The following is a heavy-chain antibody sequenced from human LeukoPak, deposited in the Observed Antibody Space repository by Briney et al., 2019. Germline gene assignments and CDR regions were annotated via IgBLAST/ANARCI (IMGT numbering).Heavy chain of an antibody. D-gene: IGHD5-18*01. CDR1: GITFSGYA. V-gene: IGHV3-23*01. CDR3: AKERGGYTYGAGREPPKAFDS. Sequence: GGSLRLSCEVSGITFSGYAMSWVRQGPGKGLEWVSAISGSDYSTHYADSVEGRFTISRDSSKNTLHLQINSLRAEDTAVYYCAKERGGYTYGAGREPPKAFDSWGQGTLVTVSS. CDR2: ISGSDYST. J-gene: IGHJ5*01.